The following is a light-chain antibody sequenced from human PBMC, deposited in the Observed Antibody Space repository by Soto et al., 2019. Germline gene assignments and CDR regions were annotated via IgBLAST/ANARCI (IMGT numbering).Light chain of an antibody. V-gene: IGKV3-20*01. CDR3: QRYGSSRT. J-gene: IGKJ1*01. Sequence: EIVLTLSAATRSLSPGETATLSCRASQSVSSSLAWYQQKPGQAPRLLIYGASSRATGIPDRFSGSGSGPDFTLTISRLEPEDFAVYFCQRYGSSRTFGQGTKVDIK. CDR2: GAS. CDR1: QSVSSS.